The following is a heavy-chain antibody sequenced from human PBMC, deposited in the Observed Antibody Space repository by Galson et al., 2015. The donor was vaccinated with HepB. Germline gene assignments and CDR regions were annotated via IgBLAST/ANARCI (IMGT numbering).Heavy chain of an antibody. CDR2: ITGSGGAT. V-gene: IGHV3-23*01. D-gene: IGHD3-10*01. Sequence: SLRLSCAGSGFTFSTYAMSWVRQAPGKGLHWVSSITGSGGATYYADSVKGRFTISRDNSKNTLYRQINGLRAEDTAIYYCAKTNWRIYSGPFDYPGQGTPVTVSS. CDR3: AKTNWRIYSGPFDY. J-gene: IGHJ4*02. CDR1: GFTFSTYA.